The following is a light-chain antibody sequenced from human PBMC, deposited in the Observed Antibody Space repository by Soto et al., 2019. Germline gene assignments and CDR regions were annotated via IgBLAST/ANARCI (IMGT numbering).Light chain of an antibody. V-gene: IGLV9-49*01. CDR1: SGYSNYK. J-gene: IGLJ1*01. CDR3: GADHGSGSRFVYV. Sequence: QPVLTQPPSASASLGASVTLTCTLSSGYSNYKVDWYQQRPGKGPRFVMRVGTGGIVESKGDGIPDRFSVLGSGLNRYLTIKNIQEEDGGDYHCGADHGSGSRFVYVFGTGTKLTVL. CDR2: VGTGGIVE.